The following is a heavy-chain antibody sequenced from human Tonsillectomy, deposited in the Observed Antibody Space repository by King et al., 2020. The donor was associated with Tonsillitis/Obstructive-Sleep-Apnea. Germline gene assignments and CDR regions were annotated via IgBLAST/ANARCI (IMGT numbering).Heavy chain of an antibody. CDR2: ISTRGTYI. Sequence: VQLVESGGGLVKPGGSLRLSCAASGFTFSTHYMNWVRQAPGKGLEWVSSISTRGTYIYYADSVKGRFTISRDNARSSLYLQMNSLSAEDTAVYYCGGNSAGTGMTAHDYWGQGTLVTVSS. J-gene: IGHJ4*02. CDR1: GFTFSTHY. CDR3: GGNSAGTGMTAHDY. D-gene: IGHD1-1*01. V-gene: IGHV3-21*01.